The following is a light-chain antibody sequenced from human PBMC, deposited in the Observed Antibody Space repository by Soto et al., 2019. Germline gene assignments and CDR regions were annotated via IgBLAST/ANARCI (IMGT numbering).Light chain of an antibody. CDR1: QSVSDN. V-gene: IGKV3-15*01. Sequence: EILKTQSPATLSVSPGERVTLSCRASQSVSDNLAWYQHKPGQAPRLLIYGTSTRATGIPARFRGSGSGTEFTLTISSLQSEDFAVYYCQQYDDWPMYTFGQGTKLEIK. CDR2: GTS. J-gene: IGKJ2*01. CDR3: QQYDDWPMYT.